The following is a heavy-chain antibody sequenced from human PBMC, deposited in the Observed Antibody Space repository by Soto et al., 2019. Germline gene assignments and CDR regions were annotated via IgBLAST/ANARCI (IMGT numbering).Heavy chain of an antibody. Sequence: SVKVSCGASGYTFTSYNINWVRQAPGQGLEWVAGSNSNSGNSDHAQKFQGRLTVTRDTSISTAYMELSSLRSDDAAVYYCVLLGVFDHLGPGTLVTVSS. J-gene: IGHJ4*02. CDR3: VLLGVFDH. V-gene: IGHV1-8*01. CDR1: GYTFTSYN. CDR2: SNSNSGNS. D-gene: IGHD3-3*01.